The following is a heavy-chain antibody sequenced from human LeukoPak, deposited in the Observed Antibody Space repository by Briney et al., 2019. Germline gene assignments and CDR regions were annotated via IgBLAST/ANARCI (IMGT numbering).Heavy chain of an antibody. J-gene: IGHJ4*02. D-gene: IGHD6-19*01. CDR2: ISGSGGST. Sequence: GGSLRLSCAGSGFTFSSYAMTWVRQAPGKRLEWVSAISGSGGSTYYADSAKGRFTISRDNSKNTLHLQMNSLRAEDTAIYYCAKGPLIEVAGTTWDYWGQGTLVTVSS. CDR3: AKGPLIEVAGTTWDY. V-gene: IGHV3-23*01. CDR1: GFTFSSYA.